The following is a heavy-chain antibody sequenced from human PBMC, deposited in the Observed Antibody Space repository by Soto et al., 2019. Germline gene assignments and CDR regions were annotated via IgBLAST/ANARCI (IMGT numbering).Heavy chain of an antibody. CDR3: SRRLEV. J-gene: IGHJ6*02. Sequence: GGSLRLSCEASGFMFSTHAMNWVRQAPGKGLEWVTNINQDGSEKYYVDSVKGRFTISRDNAKNLLYLQMNSLRAEDTAVYYCSRRLEVWGQGTTVTVS. CDR2: INQDGSEK. CDR1: GFMFSTHA. V-gene: IGHV3-7*05.